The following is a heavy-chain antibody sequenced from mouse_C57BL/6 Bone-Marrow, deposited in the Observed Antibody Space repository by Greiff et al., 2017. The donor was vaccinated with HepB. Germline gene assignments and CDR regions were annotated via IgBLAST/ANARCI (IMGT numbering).Heavy chain of an antibody. D-gene: IGHD1-1*01. V-gene: IGHV1-22*01. Sequence: EVKLQESGPELVKPGASVKMSCKASGYTFTDYNMHWVKQSHGKSLEWIGYINPNNGGTSYNQKFKGKATLTVNKSSSTAYMELRSLTSEDSAVYYCARYDYGSSGYAMDYWGQGTSVTVSS. CDR1: GYTFTDYN. CDR3: ARYDYGSSGYAMDY. CDR2: INPNNGGT. J-gene: IGHJ4*01.